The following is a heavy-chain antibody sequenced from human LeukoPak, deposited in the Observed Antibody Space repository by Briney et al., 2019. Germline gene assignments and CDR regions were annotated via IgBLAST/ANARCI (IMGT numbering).Heavy chain of an antibody. V-gene: IGHV1-69*04. CDR2: IIPILGIA. CDR1: GGTFSSYA. D-gene: IGHD3-22*01. CDR3: ARILYYYDSSGYYPGAFDI. J-gene: IGHJ3*02. Sequence: SVKVSCKASGGTFSSYAISWVRQAPGQGLEWMGRIIPILGIANYAQKFQGRVTITADKSTSTAYMELSSLRSEDTAVYYCARILYYYDSSGYYPGAFDIWGQGTMVTVSS.